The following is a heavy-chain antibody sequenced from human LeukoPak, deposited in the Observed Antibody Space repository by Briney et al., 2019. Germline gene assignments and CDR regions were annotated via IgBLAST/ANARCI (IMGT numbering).Heavy chain of an antibody. J-gene: IGHJ4*02. Sequence: GGSLRLSCVASGFTFSNYWMTWVRQAPGKGLEWVANIKQDGSDKYYVDSVKGRFTISRDNAKNSLYLQMNSLRDEDTAVYYCARAFDYWGQGTLVAVSS. CDR3: ARAFDY. CDR2: IKQDGSDK. CDR1: GFTFSNYW. V-gene: IGHV3-7*02.